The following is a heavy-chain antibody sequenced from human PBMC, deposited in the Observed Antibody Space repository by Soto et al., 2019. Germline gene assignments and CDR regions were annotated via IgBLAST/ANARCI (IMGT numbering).Heavy chain of an antibody. V-gene: IGHV1-3*01. CDR1: GYTFTSYA. J-gene: IGHJ6*02. D-gene: IGHD2-2*01. CDR3: ARESGLIVVVPATNPTQYGMDV. CDR2: INAGNGNT. Sequence: QVQLVQSGAEVKKPGASVKVSCKASGYTFTSYAMHWVRQAPGQRLEWMGWINAGNGNTKYSQKFQGRVTITRDTYESTAYTELSSLRSENTAVYYWARESGLIVVVPATNPTQYGMDVWGQGTTVTVSS.